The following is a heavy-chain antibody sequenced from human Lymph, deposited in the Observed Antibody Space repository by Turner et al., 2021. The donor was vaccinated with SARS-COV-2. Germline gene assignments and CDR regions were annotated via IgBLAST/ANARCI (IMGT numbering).Heavy chain of an antibody. CDR3: ARLGELLLFGRALDY. CDR1: GFTFSSYV. V-gene: IGHV3-30-3*01. D-gene: IGHD1-26*01. J-gene: IGHJ4*02. Sequence: QVQLVESGGGVVQPGRSLRLPCAASGFTFSSYVMHWVREAPGKGLEWVAVISNDGINKYYADSVKGRFTISRDNSKNTLYLQMNSLRAEDTAVYYCARLGELLLFGRALDYWGQGTLVTVSS. CDR2: ISNDGINK.